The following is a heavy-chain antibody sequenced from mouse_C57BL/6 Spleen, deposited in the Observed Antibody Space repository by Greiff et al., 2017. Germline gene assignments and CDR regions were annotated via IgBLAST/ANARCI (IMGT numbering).Heavy chain of an antibody. V-gene: IGHV1-82*01. Sequence: VQLLQSGPELVKPGASVKLSCKASGYAFSSYWMNWVQQRPGTGLEWIGRIYPGDGDTNYNGKFKGKATLTEDKSSSTAYMQLSSLTSEDSAVYFCAIITTVVAPDWYFDVWGTGTTVTISS. J-gene: IGHJ1*03. D-gene: IGHD1-1*01. CDR2: IYPGDGDT. CDR1: GYAFSSYW. CDR3: AIITTVVAPDWYFDV.